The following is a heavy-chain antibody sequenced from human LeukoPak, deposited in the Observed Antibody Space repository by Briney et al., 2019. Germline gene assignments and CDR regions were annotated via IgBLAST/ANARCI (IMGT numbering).Heavy chain of an antibody. CDR2: IIPIFGTA. Sequence: GASVKVSCKASGGTFGSYVISWVWQAPGQGLEWMGGIIPIFGTAHYAQKFQGRLTITADESTSTVYMEMSSLRSEDTAMYYCAKEGDTALVTGYFDLWGRGTLVTVSS. J-gene: IGHJ2*01. CDR3: AKEGDTALVTGYFDL. CDR1: GGTFGSYV. D-gene: IGHD5-18*01. V-gene: IGHV1-69*13.